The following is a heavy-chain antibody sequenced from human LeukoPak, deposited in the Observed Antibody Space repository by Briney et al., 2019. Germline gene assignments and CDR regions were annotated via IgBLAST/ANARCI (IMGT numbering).Heavy chain of an antibody. CDR2: ISSSSSTI. J-gene: IGHJ5*02. D-gene: IGHD6-13*01. Sequence: PGGSLRLSCAASGFTFSSYSMNWVRQAPGKGLEWVSYISSSSSTIYYADSVKGRFTISRDNAKNSLYLQMDSLRAEDTAVYYCARDLRIAAAGYQTVNWFDPWGQGTLVTVSS. CDR1: GFTFSSYS. CDR3: ARDLRIAAAGYQTVNWFDP. V-gene: IGHV3-48*04.